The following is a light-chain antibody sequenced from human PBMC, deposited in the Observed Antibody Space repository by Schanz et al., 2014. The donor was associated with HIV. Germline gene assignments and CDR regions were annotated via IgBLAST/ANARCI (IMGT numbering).Light chain of an antibody. CDR3: QQYNDWPRT. Sequence: EIVLTQSPAPLSLSPGERATLSCRASQSVSSYLAWYIQKPGQAPRLLIYDASNRATGIPARFSGSGSGTKLTLTISRLQSEDFAVYYCQQYNDWPRTFGQGTKVEIK. V-gene: IGKV3-11*01. CDR1: QSVSSY. CDR2: DAS. J-gene: IGKJ1*01.